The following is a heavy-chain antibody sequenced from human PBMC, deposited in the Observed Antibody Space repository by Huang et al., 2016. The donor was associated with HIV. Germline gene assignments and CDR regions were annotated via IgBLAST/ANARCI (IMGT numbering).Heavy chain of an antibody. CDR1: GYTFTSDA. CDR2: SNPNPGNP. Sequence: QVQLVQSGSELKKPGASVKVSCKASGYTFTSDAMNWVRQAPGQGLEWMGWSNPNPGNPTYAQGFTGRFVFSLDTSVSTAYLQISSLKAEDTAVYYCARVTIFGIVNSYNWFDPWGQGTLVTVSS. D-gene: IGHD3-3*01. V-gene: IGHV7-4-1*02. CDR3: ARVTIFGIVNSYNWFDP. J-gene: IGHJ5*02.